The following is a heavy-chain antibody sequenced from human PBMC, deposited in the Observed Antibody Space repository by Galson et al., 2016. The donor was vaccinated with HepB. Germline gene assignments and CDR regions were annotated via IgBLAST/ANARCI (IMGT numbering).Heavy chain of an antibody. Sequence: SLRLSCAASGFTFSQYGMYWVRQAPGKGLEWVAAINRDESKKYYGDSAKGRFTISRDSSRNTLYLQMDSLKTEDTGVYYCVASDFWGQGTLVTVSS. CDR3: VASDF. CDR2: INRDESKK. J-gene: IGHJ4*02. CDR1: GFTFSQYG. V-gene: IGHV3-33*03.